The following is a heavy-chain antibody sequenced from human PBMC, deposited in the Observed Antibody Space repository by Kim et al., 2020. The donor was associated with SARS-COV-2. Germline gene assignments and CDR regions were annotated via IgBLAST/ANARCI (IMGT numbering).Heavy chain of an antibody. J-gene: IGHJ5*02. D-gene: IGHD4-17*01. V-gene: IGHV4-59*01. CDR3: ARVNYGDYVTVNWFDP. CDR2: IYYSGST. Sequence: SETLSLTCTVSGGSISSYYWSWIRQPPGKGLEWIGYIYYSGSTNYNPSLKSRVTISVDTSKNQFSLKLSSVTAADTAVYYCARVNYGDYVTVNWFDPWGQGTLVTVSS. CDR1: GGSISSYY.